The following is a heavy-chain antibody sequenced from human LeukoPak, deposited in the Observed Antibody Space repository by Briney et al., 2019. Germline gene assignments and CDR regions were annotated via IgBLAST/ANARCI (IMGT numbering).Heavy chain of an antibody. CDR2: TEPAGSAT. CDR3: GRWGAVAGLDL. Sequence: GGSVRLSCIVSGFSYSGYWMVWVRQPPGGGREWVANTEPAGSATYYADSVKGRFTISRDNAKSSLSLQMSSLRVEDTAIYYCGRWGAVAGLDLWGQGTLVTVSS. V-gene: IGHV3-7*01. CDR1: GFSYSGYW. J-gene: IGHJ5*02. D-gene: IGHD6-13*01.